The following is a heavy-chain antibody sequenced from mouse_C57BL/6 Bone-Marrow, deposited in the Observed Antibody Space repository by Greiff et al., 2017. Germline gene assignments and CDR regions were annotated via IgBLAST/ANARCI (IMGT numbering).Heavy chain of an antibody. D-gene: IGHD1-1*01. Sequence: EVHLVESEGGLVQPGSSMKLSCTASGFTFSDYYMAWVRQVPEKGLEWVANINYDGSSTYYLDSLKSRFIISRDNAKNILYLQMSSLKSEDTATYYCARCITTVVAHYFDYWGQGTTLTVSS. CDR2: INYDGSST. CDR1: GFTFSDYY. J-gene: IGHJ2*01. CDR3: ARCITTVVAHYFDY. V-gene: IGHV5-16*01.